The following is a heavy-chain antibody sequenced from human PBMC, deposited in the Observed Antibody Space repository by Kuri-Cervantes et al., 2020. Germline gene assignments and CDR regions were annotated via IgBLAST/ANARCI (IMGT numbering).Heavy chain of an antibody. CDR2: IYYSGST. J-gene: IGHJ4*02. Sequence: LRLSCTVSGGSISSGDYYWSWIRQPPGKGLEWIGYIYYSGSTYYNPSLKSRVTISVDTSKNQFSLKLSPVTAADTAVYYCARASITMIEGYYFDYWGQGTLVTVSS. D-gene: IGHD3-22*01. CDR3: ARASITMIEGYYFDY. CDR1: GGSISSGDYY. V-gene: IGHV4-30-4*01.